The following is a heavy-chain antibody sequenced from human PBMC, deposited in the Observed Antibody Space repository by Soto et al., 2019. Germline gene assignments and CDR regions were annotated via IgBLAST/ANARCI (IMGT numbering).Heavy chain of an antibody. D-gene: IGHD1-26*01. Sequence: PSETLSLTCTVSGGSIRNGDYYWGWIRQPPGKGLEWIGYVYYCGTTYSHPSLNSRVSISVDTSENQFSLRLTSVTAADTAVYYCVTVNLVGAAYYFDYWGPGTLVTVSS. V-gene: IGHV4-30-4*01. CDR2: VYYCGTT. CDR1: GGSIRNGDYY. J-gene: IGHJ4*02. CDR3: VTVNLVGAAYYFDY.